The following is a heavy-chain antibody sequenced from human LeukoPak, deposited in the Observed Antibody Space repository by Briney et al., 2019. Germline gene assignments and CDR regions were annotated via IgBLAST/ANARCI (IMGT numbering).Heavy chain of an antibody. CDR3: AKNYYDSSGYYYYFDY. Sequence: GGSLRLSCAASGFTFSSYAMSWVRQAPGKGLEWVSAISGSGGSTYYADSVKGRFTISRDNSKNTPYLQMNSLRAEDTVVYYCAKNYYDSSGYYYYFDYWGQGTLVTVSS. V-gene: IGHV3-23*01. D-gene: IGHD3-22*01. CDR1: GFTFSSYA. J-gene: IGHJ4*02. CDR2: ISGSGGST.